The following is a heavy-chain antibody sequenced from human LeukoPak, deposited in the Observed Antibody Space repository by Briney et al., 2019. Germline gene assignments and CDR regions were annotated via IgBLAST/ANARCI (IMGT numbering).Heavy chain of an antibody. CDR3: ARVKGHSEDIAFDI. CDR1: GYTFTGYY. CDR2: INPNSGGT. D-gene: IGHD2-15*01. Sequence: ASVRVSCKASGYTFTGYYMHWVRQAPGQGLEWMGWINPNSGGTNYAQKFQGRVTMTRDTSISTAYMELSRLRSDDTAVYYCARVKGHSEDIAFDIWGQGTMVTVSS. J-gene: IGHJ3*02. V-gene: IGHV1-2*02.